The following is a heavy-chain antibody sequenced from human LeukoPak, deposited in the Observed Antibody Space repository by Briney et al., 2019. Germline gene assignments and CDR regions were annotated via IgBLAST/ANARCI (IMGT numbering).Heavy chain of an antibody. J-gene: IGHJ6*03. Sequence: GGSLRDSCAASGFTFSSYWMSWVRQAPGKGLEWVANIKQDGSEKYYVDSVKGRFTISRDNAKNSLYLQMNSLRAEDTAVYYCASPANDLPYYYSIDVSGKRTTVTVSS. CDR3: ASPANDLPYYYSIDV. CDR2: IKQDGSEK. V-gene: IGHV3-7*01. D-gene: IGHD1-1*01. CDR1: GFTFSSYW.